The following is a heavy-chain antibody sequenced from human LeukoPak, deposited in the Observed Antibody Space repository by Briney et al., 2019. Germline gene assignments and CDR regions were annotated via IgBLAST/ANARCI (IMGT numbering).Heavy chain of an antibody. J-gene: IGHJ4*02. CDR2: IKQDGSEK. V-gene: IGHV3-7*04. CDR3: ARASRAVDY. CDR1: GFTFSSYA. Sequence: PGRSLRLSCAASGFTFSSYAMHWVRQAPGKGLEWVANIKQDGSEKYYVDSVKGRFTISRDNAKNSLYLQMNSLRGEDTAVYYCARASRAVDYWGQGTLVTVSS.